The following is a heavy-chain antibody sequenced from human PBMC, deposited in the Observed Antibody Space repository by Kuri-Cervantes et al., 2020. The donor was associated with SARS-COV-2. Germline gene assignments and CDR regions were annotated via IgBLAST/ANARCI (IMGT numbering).Heavy chain of an antibody. CDR3: AGAILDAFDI. Sequence: GSLRLSCAASGFTFSSYAMHWVRQAPGKGLEWVSSISSSSSYIYYADSVKGRFTISRDNSKNTLYLQMNSLRAEDTAVYYCAGAILDAFDIWGQGTMVTVSS. V-gene: IGHV3-21*01. D-gene: IGHD3-9*01. CDR1: GFTFSSYA. CDR2: ISSSSSYI. J-gene: IGHJ3*02.